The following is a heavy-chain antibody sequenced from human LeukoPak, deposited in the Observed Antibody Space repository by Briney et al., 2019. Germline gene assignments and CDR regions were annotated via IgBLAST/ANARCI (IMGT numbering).Heavy chain of an antibody. V-gene: IGHV4-4*02. D-gene: IGHD3-3*01. CDR2: IYHSGIT. Sequence: SGPLSLTCAVSGTSISSSNWWGWARYPPGTGLEWSGVIYHSGITNYNRPLKSRVTISVDKSKNQFSLKLSSVTAADTAVYYCARASSGYDFWSGYYTLQPIEPKKYGMDVWGQGTTVSVSS. J-gene: IGHJ6*02. CDR3: ARASSGYDFWSGYYTLQPIEPKKYGMDV. CDR1: GTSISSSNW.